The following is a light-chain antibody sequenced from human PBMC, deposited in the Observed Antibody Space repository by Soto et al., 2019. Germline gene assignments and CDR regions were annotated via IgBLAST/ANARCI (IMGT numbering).Light chain of an antibody. CDR3: LQGTHWPPT. V-gene: IGKV2-30*01. Sequence: DVVMTQSPLSLPVTLGQPASISCRSSRSLVYSDGNAYLNWFHQRPGQSPRRLIYKASNRDSGVPDRFSGSGSGTDFTLHINRVEAEDVGVYSCLQGTHWPPTFGRGTRVEIE. CDR1: RSLVYSDGNAY. J-gene: IGKJ1*01. CDR2: KAS.